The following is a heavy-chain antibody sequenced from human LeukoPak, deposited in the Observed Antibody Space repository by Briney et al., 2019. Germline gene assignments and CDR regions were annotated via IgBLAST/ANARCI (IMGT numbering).Heavy chain of an antibody. CDR1: GGTFSSYA. V-gene: IGHV1-69*13. D-gene: IGHD4-23*01. CDR3: ARVTTVVGFQRHHYYYYGMDV. Sequence: SVKVSCKASGGTFSSYAISWVRQAPGQGLEWMGGIIPIFGTANYAQKFQGRVTITADESTSAAYMELSSLRSEDTAVYYCARVTTVVGFQRHHYYYYGMDVWGQGTTVTVSS. J-gene: IGHJ6*02. CDR2: IIPIFGTA.